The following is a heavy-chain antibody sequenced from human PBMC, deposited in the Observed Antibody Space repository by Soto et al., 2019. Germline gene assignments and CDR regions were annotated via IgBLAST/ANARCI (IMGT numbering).Heavy chain of an antibody. V-gene: IGHV4-31*03. CDR3: ARDKDLQPTVWGF. D-gene: IGHD3-16*01. Sequence: QVHLQESGPGLVRPSQTLSLTCSGSGDSMATGGHYYNWIRQVPGKGLERIGYVYYSGATHYNPSLRARATISRDTSMNQFSLRLISVTAADTALYYCARDKDLQPTVWGFWGQGIQVTVSS. CDR1: GDSMATGGHY. CDR2: VYYSGAT. J-gene: IGHJ4*02.